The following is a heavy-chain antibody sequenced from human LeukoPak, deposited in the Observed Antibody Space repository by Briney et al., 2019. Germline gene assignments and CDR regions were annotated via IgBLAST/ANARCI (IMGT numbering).Heavy chain of an antibody. Sequence: SETLSLTCTVSGGSISSGGYYWSWIRQHPGKGLEWIGYIYYSGSTYYNPSLKSRVTISVDTSKNQFSLKLSSVTAADTAVYYCARVYGHDFWSGFPNWFDPWGRGTLVTVSS. CDR3: ARVYGHDFWSGFPNWFDP. V-gene: IGHV4-31*03. CDR2: IYYSGST. J-gene: IGHJ5*02. CDR1: GGSISSGGYY. D-gene: IGHD3-3*01.